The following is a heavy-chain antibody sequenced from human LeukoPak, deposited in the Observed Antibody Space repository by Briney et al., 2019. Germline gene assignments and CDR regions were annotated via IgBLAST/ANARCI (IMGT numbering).Heavy chain of an antibody. CDR1: GFTFNHSG. CDR3: TTDTYYYDSSGYYFFDY. V-gene: IGHV3-15*01. Sequence: GTSLRLSCAASGFTFNHSGMHWIRQAPGKGLEWVGRIKSKTDGGTTDYAAPVKGRFTISRDDSKNTLYLQMNSLKTEDTAVYYCTTDTYYYDSSGYYFFDYWGQGTLVTVSS. D-gene: IGHD3-22*01. J-gene: IGHJ4*02. CDR2: IKSKTDGGTT.